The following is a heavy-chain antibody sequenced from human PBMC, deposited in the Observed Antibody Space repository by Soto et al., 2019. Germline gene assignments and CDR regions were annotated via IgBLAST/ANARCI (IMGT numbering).Heavy chain of an antibody. CDR1: GFTFRSAW. V-gene: IGHV3-15*01. D-gene: IGHD2-15*01. J-gene: IGHJ4*02. Sequence: PGGSLRLSCAASGFTFRSAWMSWFRQAPGRGLEWIGRIKSKFDGGGLDYAAPVKGRFTISRDDSRDTLYLEMNSLKTEDTAVYYCARDSVVEADFCWGQGTLVTVSS. CDR3: ARDSVVEADFC. CDR2: IKSKFDGGGL.